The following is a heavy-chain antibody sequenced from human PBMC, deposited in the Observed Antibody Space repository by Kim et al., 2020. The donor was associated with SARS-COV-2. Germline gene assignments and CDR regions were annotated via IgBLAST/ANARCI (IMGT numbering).Heavy chain of an antibody. CDR2: IRQDVSEK. CDR1: GFTFSSNW. D-gene: IGHD2-8*01. CDR3: VGVSQMAN. Sequence: GGSLRLSCAASGFTFSSNWMNWVRQAPGKGLEWVANIRQDVSEKSYVDSVKGRFTISRDNAKNSLYLQMSRLRVEDTAVYYCVGVSQMANWGQGTLATV. J-gene: IGHJ4*02. V-gene: IGHV3-7*01.